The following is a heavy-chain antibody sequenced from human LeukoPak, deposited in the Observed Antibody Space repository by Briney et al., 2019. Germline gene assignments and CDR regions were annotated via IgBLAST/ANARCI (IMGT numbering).Heavy chain of an antibody. J-gene: IGHJ4*02. CDR1: GGSISGYY. D-gene: IGHD3-22*01. CDR3: ARSPPGWYYDNSGQYYFDT. Sequence: ASETLSLTCTVSGGSISGYYWSWIRQSPGKRLEWIAYISSTGNTNYNPSLKSRVTISLDTSKTHFSLTLSSLTAADTAVYYCARSPPGWYYDNSGQYYFDTWGQGALVTVSS. CDR2: ISSTGNT. V-gene: IGHV4-59*08.